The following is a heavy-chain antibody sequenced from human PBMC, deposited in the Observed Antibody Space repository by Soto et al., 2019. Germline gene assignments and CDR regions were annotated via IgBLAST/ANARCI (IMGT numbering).Heavy chain of an antibody. CDR2: IRSKAYGGTT. Sequence: GGSLRLSCTASGFTFGDYAMSWFRQAPGKGLEWVGFIRSKAYGGTTEYAASVKGRFTISRDDSKSIAYLQMNSLKTEDTAVYYCTRGVTTVTLDQNYYYYYGMDVWGQGTTVTV. J-gene: IGHJ6*02. D-gene: IGHD4-4*01. V-gene: IGHV3-49*03. CDR3: TRGVTTVTLDQNYYYYYGMDV. CDR1: GFTFGDYA.